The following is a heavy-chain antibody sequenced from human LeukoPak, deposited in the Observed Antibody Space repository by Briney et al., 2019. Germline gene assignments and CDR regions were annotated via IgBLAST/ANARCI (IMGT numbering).Heavy chain of an antibody. Sequence: SETLSLTCTVSGGSINRSSYNWGWIRQPPGRGLEWIGSLYYSGTTYYNPSLKSRLTMSVDTSNNQLSLNLTSVTAADTGVYYCATDSSGYDIFDFWGQGAQVTVSS. CDR3: ATDSSGYDIFDF. V-gene: IGHV4-39*01. CDR1: GGSINRSSYN. D-gene: IGHD3-22*01. J-gene: IGHJ4*02. CDR2: LYYSGTT.